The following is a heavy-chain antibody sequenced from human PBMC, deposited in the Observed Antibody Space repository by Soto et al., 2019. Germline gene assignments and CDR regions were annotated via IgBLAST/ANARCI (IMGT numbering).Heavy chain of an antibody. CDR3: AKDVPTGAQVLDY. CDR1: GFTFSSYG. J-gene: IGHJ4*02. D-gene: IGHD7-27*01. V-gene: IGHV3-30*18. CDR2: ISYDGSNK. Sequence: QVQLVESGGGVVQPGRSLRLSCAASGFTFSSYGMHWVRQAPCKGLEWVAVISYDGSNKYYADSVTGRFTISRDNSKNTLYLQMNSLRAEDMAVYYCAKDVPTGAQVLDYWGQGTLVIVSS.